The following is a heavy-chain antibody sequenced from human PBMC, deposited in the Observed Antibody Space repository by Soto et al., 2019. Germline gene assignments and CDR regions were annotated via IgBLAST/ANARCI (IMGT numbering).Heavy chain of an antibody. D-gene: IGHD6-19*01. CDR2: ISWNSGSI. CDR1: GFTVSSNY. Sequence: EVQLVETGGGLIQPGGSLRLSCAASGFTVSSNYMSWVRQAPGKGLEWVSGISWNSGSIGYADSVKGRFTISRDNAKNSLYLQMNSLRAEDTALYYCAKDGGGSGSWGQGTLVTVSS. J-gene: IGHJ4*02. V-gene: IGHV3-9*01. CDR3: AKDGGGSGS.